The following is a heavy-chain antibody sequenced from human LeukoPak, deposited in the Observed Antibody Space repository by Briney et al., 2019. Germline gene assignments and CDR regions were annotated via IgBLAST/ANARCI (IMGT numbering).Heavy chain of an antibody. CDR1: GGSISSYY. Sequence: SETLSLTCTVSGGSISSYYWSWIRQPPGKGLEWIGYIYYSGSTNYNPSLKSRVAISVDTSKNQFSLKLNSVTAADTAVYYCARDFDFWSGYYADTSDYWGQGTLVTVSS. CDR3: ARDFDFWSGYYADTSDY. V-gene: IGHV4-59*12. D-gene: IGHD3-3*01. J-gene: IGHJ4*02. CDR2: IYYSGST.